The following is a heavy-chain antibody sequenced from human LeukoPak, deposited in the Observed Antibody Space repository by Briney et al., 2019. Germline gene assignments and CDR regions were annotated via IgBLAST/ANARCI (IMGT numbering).Heavy chain of an antibody. D-gene: IGHD3-10*01. Sequence: PGGSLRLSCAVSGFTVNSNYMTWVRQAPGKGLEWVSVIYSGGRTYYADSVKGRFTISRDNSKNTLYLQMNSLRAEDTAVYYCAKDFTMIRGSELDYWGQGTLVTVSS. CDR1: GFTVNSNY. CDR3: AKDFTMIRGSELDY. J-gene: IGHJ4*02. V-gene: IGHV3-66*01. CDR2: IYSGGRT.